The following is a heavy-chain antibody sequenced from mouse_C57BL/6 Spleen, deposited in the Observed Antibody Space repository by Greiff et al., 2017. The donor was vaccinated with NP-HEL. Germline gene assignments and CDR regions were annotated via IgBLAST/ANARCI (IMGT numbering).Heavy chain of an antibody. V-gene: IGHV1-81*01. CDR2: IYPRSGNT. D-gene: IGHD2-5*01. CDR3: ASKREVAYYSNYLGYWYFDV. J-gene: IGHJ1*03. Sequence: QVQLQQSGAELARPGASVKLSCKASGYTFTSYGIRWVKQRTGQGLEWIGEIYPRSGNTYYNEKFKGKAPLTADKSSSTAYMELRSLTSEDSAVYFCASKREVAYYSNYLGYWYFDVWGTGTTVTVSS. CDR1: GYTFTSYG.